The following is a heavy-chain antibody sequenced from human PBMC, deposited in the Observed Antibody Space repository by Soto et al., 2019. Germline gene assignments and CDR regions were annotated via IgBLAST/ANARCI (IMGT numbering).Heavy chain of an antibody. V-gene: IGHV3-33*01. Sequence: QVQLVESGGGVVQPGRSLRLSCAASGFTFSSYGMHWVRQAPGKGLEWVAVIWYDGSNKYYADSVKGRFTISRDNSKNTLYLQMNSLRAEDTAVYYCAREDTAMVRGFDYWGQGTLVTVSS. D-gene: IGHD5-18*01. CDR1: GFTFSSYG. J-gene: IGHJ4*02. CDR3: AREDTAMVRGFDY. CDR2: IWYDGSNK.